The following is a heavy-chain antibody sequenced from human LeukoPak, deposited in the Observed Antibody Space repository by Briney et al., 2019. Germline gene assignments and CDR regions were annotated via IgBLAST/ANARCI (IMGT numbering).Heavy chain of an antibody. V-gene: IGHV3-48*03. Sequence: GGSLRLSCAASGFTFSSYEMNWVRQAPGKGLEWVSYISSSGSTIYYADSVKGRFTISRDNAKNSLYLQMNSLRAEDTAVYYCARDFRITIFGVVFDYWGQGTLVTVSS. J-gene: IGHJ4*02. CDR3: ARDFRITIFGVVFDY. CDR1: GFTFSSYE. CDR2: ISSSGSTI. D-gene: IGHD3-3*01.